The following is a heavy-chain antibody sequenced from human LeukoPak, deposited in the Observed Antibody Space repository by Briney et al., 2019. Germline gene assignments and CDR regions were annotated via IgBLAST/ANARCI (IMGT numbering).Heavy chain of an antibody. CDR2: IIPIFGTA. J-gene: IGHJ4*02. CDR1: GGTFSSYA. V-gene: IGHV1-69*13. CDR3: AIPPLLRDGYHNFDY. Sequence: GASVKVSCKASGGTFSSYAISWVRQAPGQGLEWMGGIIPIFGTANYAQKFQGRVTITADESTSTAYMELSSLRSEDTAVYYCAIPPLLRDGYHNFDYWGQGTLVTVSS. D-gene: IGHD5-24*01.